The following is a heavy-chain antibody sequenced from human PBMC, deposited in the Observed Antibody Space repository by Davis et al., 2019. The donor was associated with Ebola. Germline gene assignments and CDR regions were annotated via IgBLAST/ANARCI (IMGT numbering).Heavy chain of an antibody. Sequence: GESLKISCAASGFTVSSNYMSWVRQAPGKGLEWVSVINSGGSTYYADSVKGRFTISRDNSKNTLYLQMNSLRAEDTAVYYCARSGWYYFDYWGQGTLVTVSS. V-gene: IGHV3-66*01. CDR2: INSGGST. D-gene: IGHD6-19*01. J-gene: IGHJ4*02. CDR3: ARSGWYYFDY. CDR1: GFTVSSNY.